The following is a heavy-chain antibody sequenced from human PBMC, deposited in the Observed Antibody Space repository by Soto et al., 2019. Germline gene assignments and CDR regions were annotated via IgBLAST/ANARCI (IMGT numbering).Heavy chain of an antibody. CDR2: IYYSGST. V-gene: IGHV4-31*03. CDR3: ARAGYSSSWYGLDFDY. Sequence: TLSLTCTVSGGSISSGGYYWSWIRQHPGKGLEWIGYIYYSGSTYYNPSLKSRVTISVDTSKNQFSLKLSSVTAADTAVYYCARAGYSSSWYGLDFDYWGQGTLVTVS. CDR1: GGSISSGGYY. J-gene: IGHJ4*02. D-gene: IGHD6-13*01.